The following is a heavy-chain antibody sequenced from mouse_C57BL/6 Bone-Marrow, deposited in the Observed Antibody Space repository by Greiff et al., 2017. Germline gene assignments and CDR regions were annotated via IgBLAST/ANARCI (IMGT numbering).Heavy chain of an antibody. V-gene: IGHV1-19*01. Sequence: VQLKESGPVLVKPGASVKMSCKASGYTFTDYYMNWVKQSHGKSLEWIGVINPYNGGTSYNQKFKGKATLTVDKSSSTAYMELNSLTSEDSAVYYCARDEEVIYYAMDYWGQGTSVTVSS. CDR3: ARDEEVIYYAMDY. CDR1: GYTFTDYY. CDR2: INPYNGGT. J-gene: IGHJ4*01. D-gene: IGHD2-2*01.